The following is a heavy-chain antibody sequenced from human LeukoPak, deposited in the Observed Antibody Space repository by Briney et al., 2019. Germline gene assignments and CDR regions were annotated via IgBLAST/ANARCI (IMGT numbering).Heavy chain of an antibody. CDR3: ARDRLLEDREYNYYYYMDV. Sequence: GGSLRLSCAASGFTFSSYGMHWVRQAPGKGLEWVSSISSSSSYIYYADSVKGRFTISRDNAKNSLYLQMNSLRVEDTAVYYCARDRLLEDREYNYYYYMDVWGKGTTVTVSS. CDR1: GFTFSSYG. J-gene: IGHJ6*03. D-gene: IGHD3-3*01. V-gene: IGHV3-21*01. CDR2: ISSSSSYI.